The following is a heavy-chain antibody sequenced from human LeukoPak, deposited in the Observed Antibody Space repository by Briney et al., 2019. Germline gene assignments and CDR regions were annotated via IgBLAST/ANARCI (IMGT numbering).Heavy chain of an antibody. D-gene: IGHD6-13*01. CDR3: ARDGVAAAGTSQYYYYMDV. V-gene: IGHV4-4*07. Sequence: SETLSLTCTVSGGSISSYYWSWIRQPAGKGLEWIGRIYTSGSTNYNPSLKSRVTISVDTSKNQFSLKLSSVTAADTAVYYCARDGVAAAGTSQYYYYMDVWGKGTTVTVSS. CDR1: GGSISSYY. J-gene: IGHJ6*03. CDR2: IYTSGST.